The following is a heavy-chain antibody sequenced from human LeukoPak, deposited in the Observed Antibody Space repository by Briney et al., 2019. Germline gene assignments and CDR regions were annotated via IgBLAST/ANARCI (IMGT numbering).Heavy chain of an antibody. CDR2: IYYSGST. V-gene: IGHV4-59*01. CDR3: ARGLRGYSGYDPFAYDDY. D-gene: IGHD5-12*01. CDR1: GGSISRYY. J-gene: IGHJ4*02. Sequence: SETLSLTCTVSGGSISRYYWSWIRQPPGKGLEWIGGIYYSGSTNYNPSLKSRVTISVDTSKNQFSLKLSSVTAADTAVYYCARGLRGYSGYDPFAYDDYWGQGTLVTVSS.